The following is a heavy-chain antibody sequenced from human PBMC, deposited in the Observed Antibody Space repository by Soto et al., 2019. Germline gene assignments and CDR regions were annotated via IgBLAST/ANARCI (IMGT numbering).Heavy chain of an antibody. D-gene: IGHD5-12*01. Sequence: PGGSLRLSCSASGFTFSSYAMHWVRQAPGKGLEYVSAISSNGGSTYYADSVKGRFTISRDNSKNTLYLQMSSLRAEDTAVYYCVKDSTRGYSGYDANFDYWGQGTLVTVSS. V-gene: IGHV3-64D*08. CDR2: ISSNGGST. J-gene: IGHJ4*02. CDR3: VKDSTRGYSGYDANFDY. CDR1: GFTFSSYA.